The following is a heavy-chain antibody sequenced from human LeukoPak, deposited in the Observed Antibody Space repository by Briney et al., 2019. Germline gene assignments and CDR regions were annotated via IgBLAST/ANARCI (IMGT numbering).Heavy chain of an antibody. V-gene: IGHV3-7*05. J-gene: IGHJ4*02. CDR3: AREGTDYDILTGYPN. CDR1: GFTFGSYW. D-gene: IGHD3-9*01. CDR2: IKQDGSEK. Sequence: GGSLRLSCAASGFTFGSYWMSWVRQAPGKGLEWVANIKQDGSEKYYVDSVKGRFTISRDNAKNSLYLQMNSLRAEDTAVYYCAREGTDYDILTGYPNWGQGTLVTVSS.